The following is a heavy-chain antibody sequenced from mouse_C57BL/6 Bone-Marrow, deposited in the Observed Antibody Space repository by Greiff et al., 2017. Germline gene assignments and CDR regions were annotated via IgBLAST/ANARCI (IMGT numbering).Heavy chain of an antibody. Sequence: VQLQQPGAELVKPGASVKLSCKASGYTFTSYWMHWVKQRPGQGLEWIGMIHPNSGSTNYNEKFKSKATLTVDKSSSTAYMQLSSLTSEDSAVYYCARGGNYYGSSFDDWGKGTTLTVSS. CDR1: GYTFTSYW. CDR2: IHPNSGST. V-gene: IGHV1-64*01. J-gene: IGHJ2*01. D-gene: IGHD1-1*01. CDR3: ARGGNYYGSSFDD.